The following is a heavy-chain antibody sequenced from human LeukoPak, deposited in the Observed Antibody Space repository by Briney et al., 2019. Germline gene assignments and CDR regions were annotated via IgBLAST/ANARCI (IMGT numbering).Heavy chain of an antibody. CDR1: GYSISSGYY. D-gene: IGHD3-10*01. V-gene: IGHV4-38-2*02. Sequence: SETLSLTCTVSGYSISSGYYWGWIRQPPGKGLEWIGSIHQSGNTFYNPSLKSRVTISVDTSKNQFSLKLRPVTAADTAVYHCARIHGSGTYYNPQNWFDPWGQGTLVTVST. CDR3: ARIHGSGTYYNPQNWFDP. CDR2: IHQSGNT. J-gene: IGHJ5*02.